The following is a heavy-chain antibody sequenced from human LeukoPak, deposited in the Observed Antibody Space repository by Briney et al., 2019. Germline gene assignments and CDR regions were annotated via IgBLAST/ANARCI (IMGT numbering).Heavy chain of an antibody. Sequence: GESLKISCKASGYSFTSNWIAWVRQMPGKGLKWMGIIYPGDSPSDTHTRCSPSFQGPVTISADKSVSTAYLQWRSLKASDTAMYYCARRENSGRYASAFDIWGQGTMVTVSS. V-gene: IGHV5-51*01. CDR1: GYSFTSNW. CDR3: ARRENSGRYASAFDI. CDR2: IYPGDSPSDTHT. D-gene: IGHD6-19*01. J-gene: IGHJ3*02.